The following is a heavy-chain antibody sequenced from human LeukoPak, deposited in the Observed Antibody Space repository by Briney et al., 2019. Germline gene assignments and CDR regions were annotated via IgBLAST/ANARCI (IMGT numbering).Heavy chain of an antibody. CDR3: ARDIAPAGLFFDY. D-gene: IGHD6-13*01. J-gene: IGHJ4*02. CDR1: GFTLSSYW. CDR2: IKYDGSEK. V-gene: IGHV3-7*01. Sequence: GGSLRLSCAASGFTLSSYWMSWVRQAPGKGLEWVANIKYDGSEKDYVDSVKGRFAISRDNAKNSLYLQMNSLRAEDTAVYYCARDIAPAGLFFDYWGQGTLVTDSS.